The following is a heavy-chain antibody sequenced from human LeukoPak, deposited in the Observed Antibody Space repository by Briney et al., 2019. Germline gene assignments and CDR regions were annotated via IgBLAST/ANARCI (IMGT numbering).Heavy chain of an antibody. Sequence: GGSLRLSCAASGFTFSSYWMSWVRQAPGKGLEWVANIKHDGSEKYYVDSVKGRFTVSRDNAKNSLYLQMNSLRAEDTAVYYCARDYGGYSTNDYWGQGTLVTVSS. CDR1: GFTFSSYW. V-gene: IGHV3-7*01. CDR2: IKHDGSEK. J-gene: IGHJ4*02. CDR3: ARDYGGYSTNDY. D-gene: IGHD5-18*01.